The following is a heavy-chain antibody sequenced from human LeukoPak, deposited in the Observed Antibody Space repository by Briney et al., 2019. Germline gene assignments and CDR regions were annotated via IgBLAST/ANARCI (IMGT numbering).Heavy chain of an antibody. D-gene: IGHD4-17*01. Sequence: GGTLRLSCAASGFPFSTYSMNWVRQAPGQGLEWVSSISHRSTFIYYADSVKGRFTISRDNAKNSLYLQMNTLRAEDTAVYYCARGGTGDYWGIDYWGQGTLVTVSS. CDR2: ISHRSTFI. J-gene: IGHJ4*02. CDR3: ARGGTGDYWGIDY. CDR1: GFPFSTYS. V-gene: IGHV3-21*01.